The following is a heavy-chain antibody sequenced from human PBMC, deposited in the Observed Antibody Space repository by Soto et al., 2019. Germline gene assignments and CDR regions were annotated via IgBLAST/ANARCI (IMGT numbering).Heavy chain of an antibody. CDR2: VSVDGGWKK. CDR1: GFSFKDYG. V-gene: IGHV3-30*18. J-gene: IGHJ1*01. D-gene: IGHD3-10*01. Sequence: GGSLRLSCGASGFSFKDYGMHWVRQAPGKGLEWVAGVSVDGGWKKDYADSVKGRFTISRDDSQNTLYLQMNSLRPEDTAVYYCADDFGSGSHPFSEYFLRWGKGTLVTVSS. CDR3: ADDFGSGSHPFSEYFLR.